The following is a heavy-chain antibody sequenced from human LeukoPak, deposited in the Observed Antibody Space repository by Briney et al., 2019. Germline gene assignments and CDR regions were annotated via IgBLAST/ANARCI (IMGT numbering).Heavy chain of an antibody. CDR3: ARSGYVRYGMDV. Sequence: SETLSLTCSVSGGSISSYSWSWIRQPPGKGLEWIGYIYYSGNTNYNPSLKSRVTISVDTSKNQFSLKLSSVTAADTAVYYCARSGYVRYGMDVWGQGTTVTVSS. V-gene: IGHV4-59*01. J-gene: IGHJ6*02. D-gene: IGHD3-10*02. CDR1: GGSISSYS. CDR2: IYYSGNT.